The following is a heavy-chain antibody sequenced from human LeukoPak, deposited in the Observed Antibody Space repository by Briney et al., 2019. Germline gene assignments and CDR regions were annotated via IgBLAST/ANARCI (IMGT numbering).Heavy chain of an antibody. V-gene: IGHV4-4*02. Sequence: PSETLSLTCAVSGGSISSSNWWSWVRQPPGKGLEWIGEIYHSGSTNYNPSLKSRVTISVDKSKNQFSLKLSSVTAADTAVYYCAREYGSGSSDAFDIWGQGTLVTVSS. D-gene: IGHD3-10*01. CDR1: GGSISSSNW. CDR3: AREYGSGSSDAFDI. J-gene: IGHJ3*02. CDR2: IYHSGST.